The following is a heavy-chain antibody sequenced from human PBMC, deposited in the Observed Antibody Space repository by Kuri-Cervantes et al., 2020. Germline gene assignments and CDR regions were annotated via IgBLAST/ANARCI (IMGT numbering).Heavy chain of an antibody. J-gene: IGHJ6*02. Sequence: GGSLRLSCAASGFTFSSYSMNWVRQAPGKGLEWVSYISSSSSTIYYADSVKGRFTISRDNAKNSPYLQMNSLRDEATAVYYCAREWRVLLWFGEPRYGMDVWGQGTTVTVSS. CDR1: GFTFSSYS. D-gene: IGHD3-10*01. CDR3: AREWRVLLWFGEPRYGMDV. V-gene: IGHV3-48*02. CDR2: ISSSSSTI.